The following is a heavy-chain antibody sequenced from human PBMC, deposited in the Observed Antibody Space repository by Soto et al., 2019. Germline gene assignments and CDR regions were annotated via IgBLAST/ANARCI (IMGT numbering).Heavy chain of an antibody. V-gene: IGHV3-11*01. J-gene: IGHJ6*03. CDR2: ISSSGSTI. D-gene: IGHD2-15*01. CDR1: GFTFSDYY. CDR3: ARVFDYSTFHYYYYYYMDV. Sequence: GGSLRLSCAASGFTFSDYYMSWIRQAPGKGLEWVSYISSSGSTIYYADSVKGRFTISRDNAKNSLYLQMNSLRAEDTAVYYCARVFDYSTFHYYYYYYMDVWGKGTTVTVSS.